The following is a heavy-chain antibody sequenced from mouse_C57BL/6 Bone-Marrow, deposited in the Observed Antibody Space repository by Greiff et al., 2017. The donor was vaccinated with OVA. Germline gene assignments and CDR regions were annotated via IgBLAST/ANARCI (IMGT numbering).Heavy chain of an antibody. CDR3: ARKSGSDDGYDY. CDR1: GYTFTSYW. CDR2: IDPSDSYT. V-gene: IGHV1-59*01. Sequence: VQLQQPGAELVRPGTSVKLSCKASGYTFTSYWMHWVKQRPGQGLEWIGVIDPSDSYTNYNQKFKGKATLTVDTSSSTAYMQLSSLTSEDSAVYYCARKSGSDDGYDYWGQGTTLTVSS. J-gene: IGHJ2*01. D-gene: IGHD2-3*01.